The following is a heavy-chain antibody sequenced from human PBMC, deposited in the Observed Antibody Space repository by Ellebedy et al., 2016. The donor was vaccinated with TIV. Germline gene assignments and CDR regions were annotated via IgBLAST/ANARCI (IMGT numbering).Heavy chain of an antibody. CDR1: GGSISSYY. CDR2: IYYSGST. D-gene: IGHD3-9*01. Sequence: SETLSLTCTVSGGSISSYYWSWIRRPPGKGLEWIGYIYYSGSTNYNPSLKSRVTISVDTSKNQFSLKLSSVTAADTAVYYCARARYDILTGYYPPYFDYWGQGTLVTVSS. J-gene: IGHJ4*02. CDR3: ARARYDILTGYYPPYFDY. V-gene: IGHV4-59*01.